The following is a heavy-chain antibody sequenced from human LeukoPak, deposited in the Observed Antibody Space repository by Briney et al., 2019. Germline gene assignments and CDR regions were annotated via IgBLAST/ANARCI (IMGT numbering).Heavy chain of an antibody. Sequence: GASVKVSCKASGGTFSSYAISWVRQAPGQGLEWMGRIIPILGIANYAQKFQGRVTITADKSTSTAYMELSSLRSEDTAVYYCARIGDGVEYSYGPGLFDYWGQGTLVTVSS. J-gene: IGHJ4*02. V-gene: IGHV1-69*04. CDR2: IIPILGIA. D-gene: IGHD5-18*01. CDR1: GGTFSSYA. CDR3: ARIGDGVEYSYGPGLFDY.